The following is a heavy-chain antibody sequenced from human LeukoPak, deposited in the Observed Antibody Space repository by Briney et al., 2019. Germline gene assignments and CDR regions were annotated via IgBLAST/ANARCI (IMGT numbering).Heavy chain of an antibody. J-gene: IGHJ3*02. V-gene: IGHV1-18*01. CDR1: GYTFTSYG. CDR3: ARSCSSTSCYSAFDI. Sequence: ASVKVSCKASGYTFTSYGISWVRQAPGQGLEWMGWISAYNGNTNYAQKLQGRVTMTTDTSTSTAYMELSSLRSEDTAVYYCARSCSSTSCYSAFDIWGQGTMVTVSS. CDR2: ISAYNGNT. D-gene: IGHD2-2*02.